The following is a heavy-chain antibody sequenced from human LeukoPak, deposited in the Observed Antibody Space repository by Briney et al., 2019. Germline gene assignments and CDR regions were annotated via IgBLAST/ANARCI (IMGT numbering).Heavy chain of an antibody. CDR1: GFTFISYS. CDR2: ISSSSSFI. V-gene: IGHV3-21*01. Sequence: GGSLRLSCAASGFTFISYSMNWVRQAPGKGLEWVSSISSSSSFIYYADSVKGRFTISRDNAKNSLYLQMNSLRAEDTAVYYCARDRRMIVVVTPSAFDIWGQGTMVTVSS. J-gene: IGHJ3*02. D-gene: IGHD3-22*01. CDR3: ARDRRMIVVVTPSAFDI.